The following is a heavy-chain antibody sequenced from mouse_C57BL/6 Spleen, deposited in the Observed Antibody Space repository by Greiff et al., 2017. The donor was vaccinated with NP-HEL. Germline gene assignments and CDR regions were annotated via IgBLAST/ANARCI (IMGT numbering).Heavy chain of an antibody. CDR1: GFNIKDYY. J-gene: IGHJ1*03. CDR2: IDPEDGET. Sequence: VQLQQSGAELVKPGASVKLSCTASGFNIKDYYMHWVKQRTEQGLEWIGRIDPEDGETKSAPKFQGKATITADTSSNTAYLQLSSLTSEDTAVYYCSPIYDVYYGPYFDVWGTGTTVTVSS. D-gene: IGHD2-3*01. CDR3: SPIYDVYYGPYFDV. V-gene: IGHV14-2*01.